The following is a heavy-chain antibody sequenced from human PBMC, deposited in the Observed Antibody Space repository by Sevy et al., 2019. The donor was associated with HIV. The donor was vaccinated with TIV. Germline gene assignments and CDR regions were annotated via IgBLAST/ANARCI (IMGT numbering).Heavy chain of an antibody. CDR1: GYTFTSYD. D-gene: IGHD6-6*01. CDR3: ARCWVSSSYGEGYYYYYGMDV. V-gene: IGHV1-8*01. Sequence: ASVKVSYKASGYTFTSYDINWVRQATGQGLEWMGWMTPNSGNTGYAQKFQGRVTMTRDTSISTAYMELSSLRSEDTAVYYCARCWVSSSYGEGYYYYYGMDVWGQGTTVTVSS. CDR2: MTPNSGNT. J-gene: IGHJ6*02.